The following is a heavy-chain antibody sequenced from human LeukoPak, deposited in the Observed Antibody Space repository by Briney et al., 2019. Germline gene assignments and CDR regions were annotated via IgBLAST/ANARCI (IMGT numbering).Heavy chain of an antibody. CDR3: ASSIAAAGKLGY. V-gene: IGHV3-30*04. D-gene: IGHD6-13*01. CDR2: ISYDGSNK. Sequence: GGSLRLSCAASGFTFSSYAMHWVRQAPGKGLEWVAVISYDGSNKYYADSVKGRFTISRDNSKNTLYLQMNSLRAEDTAVYYCASSIAAAGKLGYWGQGTLVTVSS. J-gene: IGHJ4*02. CDR1: GFTFSSYA.